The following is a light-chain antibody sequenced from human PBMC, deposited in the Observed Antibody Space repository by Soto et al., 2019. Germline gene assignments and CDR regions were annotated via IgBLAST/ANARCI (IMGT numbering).Light chain of an antibody. J-gene: IGKJ1*01. CDR2: GAS. CDR1: QSVSSY. V-gene: IGKV3-15*01. Sequence: EIGLTQSPFTLSFSPGERATLSCRASQSVSSYLAWYQQKPGQAPRLLIYGASSRATGIPARFSGSGSGTEFTLTITSLQSEDFAVYYCQQYNSWPRTFGQGTKVDIK. CDR3: QQYNSWPRT.